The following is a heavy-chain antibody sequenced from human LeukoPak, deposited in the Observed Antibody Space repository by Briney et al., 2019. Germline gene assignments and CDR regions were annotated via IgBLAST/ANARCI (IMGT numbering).Heavy chain of an antibody. V-gene: IGHV4-61*08. CDR1: GGSISSGGYY. D-gene: IGHD2/OR15-2a*01. CDR3: AGHHPRNTVDF. Sequence: SQTLSLTCTVSGGSISSGGYYLSWIRQPPGKGLEWIVYIYYSGSTNYNPSLKSRVTISVDTSKNQFSLKLSSVTAADTAVYYCAGHHPRNTVDFWGQGILVTVSS. J-gene: IGHJ4*02. CDR2: IYYSGST.